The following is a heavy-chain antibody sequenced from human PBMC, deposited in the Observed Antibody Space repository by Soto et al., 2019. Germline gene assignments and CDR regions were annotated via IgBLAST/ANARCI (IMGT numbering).Heavy chain of an antibody. V-gene: IGHV3-23*01. Sequence: EVQLLESGGGLVQPGGSLRLSCAASGFTFSSYAMSWVRQAPGKGLEWVSTISGSGGSTYYADSVKGRFTIPRDKSKNTLYLQMNSLRAEDTAVYYCAKDGLGAYSYGSYYFDYWGQGTLVTVSS. CDR1: GFTFSSYA. D-gene: IGHD5-18*01. CDR3: AKDGLGAYSYGSYYFDY. J-gene: IGHJ4*02. CDR2: ISGSGGST.